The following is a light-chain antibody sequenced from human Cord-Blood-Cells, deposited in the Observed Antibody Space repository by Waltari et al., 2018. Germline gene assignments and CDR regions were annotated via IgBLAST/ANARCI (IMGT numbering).Light chain of an antibody. J-gene: IGLJ2*01. V-gene: IGLV2-23*01. CDR3: CSYAGSSTLV. CDR2: EGS. Sequence: QSALTQPASVSGSPGPSITLTCTATSSDVGSYNLVSGYQQHPGKAPKLMIYEGSKRPSGVSNRFSGYKSGNTASLTISGLQAEDEADYYCCSYAGSSTLVFGGGTKLTVL. CDR1: SSDVGSYNL.